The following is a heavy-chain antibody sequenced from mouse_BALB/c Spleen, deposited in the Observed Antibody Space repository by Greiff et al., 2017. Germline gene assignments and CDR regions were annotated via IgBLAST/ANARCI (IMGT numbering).Heavy chain of an antibody. CDR3: ARDGNNQAWFAY. CDR2: ISSGSSTI. V-gene: IGHV5-17*02. D-gene: IGHD2-1*01. Sequence: EVKLVESGGGLVQPGGSRKLSCAASGFTFSSFGMHWVRQAPEKGLEWVAYISSGSSTIYYADTVKGRFTISRDNPKNTLFLQMTSLRSEDTAMYYCARDGNNQAWFAYWGQGTLVTVSA. J-gene: IGHJ3*01. CDR1: GFTFSSFG.